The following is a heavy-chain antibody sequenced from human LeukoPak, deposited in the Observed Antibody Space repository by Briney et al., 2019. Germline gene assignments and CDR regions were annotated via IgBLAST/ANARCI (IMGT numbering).Heavy chain of an antibody. D-gene: IGHD1-14*01. J-gene: IGHJ4*02. Sequence: GGSLRLSCATSGFTFSSYAMSWVRQAPGKGLEWVANIKQDGSEKYYVDSVKGRFTISRDNAKNSLYLQMNSLRAEDTAVYYCATTRFFDYWGQGTLVTVSS. CDR2: IKQDGSEK. CDR1: GFTFSSYA. CDR3: ATTRFFDY. V-gene: IGHV3-7*01.